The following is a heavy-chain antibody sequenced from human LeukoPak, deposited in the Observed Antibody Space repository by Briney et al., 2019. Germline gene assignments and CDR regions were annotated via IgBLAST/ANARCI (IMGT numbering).Heavy chain of an antibody. CDR3: ARSYNWNYIPYYFDY. CDR2: IYTSGST. J-gene: IGHJ4*02. D-gene: IGHD1-7*01. Sequence: DPSETLSLTCTVSGGSISSYYWSWIRQPPGKGLEWIEYIYTSGSTNYNPSLKSRVTISVDTSKNQFSLKLSSVTAADTAVYYCARSYNWNYIPYYFDYWGQGTLVTVSS. V-gene: IGHV4-4*09. CDR1: GGSISSYY.